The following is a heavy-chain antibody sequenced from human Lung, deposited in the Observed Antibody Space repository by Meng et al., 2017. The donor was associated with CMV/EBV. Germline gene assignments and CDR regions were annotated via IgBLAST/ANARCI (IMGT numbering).Heavy chain of an antibody. D-gene: IGHD3-9*01. V-gene: IGHV4-61*03. J-gene: IGHJ4*02. CDR1: GASVSSYTNY. Sequence: SXTLSLXCTVSGASVSSYTNYWSWIRQSPGKGLEWIGYIYYTGSTKYTPSLKSRVTMSVDTSKNHFSLKLSSVTAADTAVYYCARVHYDISTGYQFDLWGQGXLVTVSS. CDR3: ARVHYDISTGYQFDL. CDR2: IYYTGST.